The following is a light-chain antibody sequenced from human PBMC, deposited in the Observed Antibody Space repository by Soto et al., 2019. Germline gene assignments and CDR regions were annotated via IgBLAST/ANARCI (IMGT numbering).Light chain of an antibody. CDR2: LNSDGSH. V-gene: IGLV4-69*01. J-gene: IGLJ2*01. CDR1: RGHSNYA. CDR3: QTWVTGIHI. Sequence: QPVLTQSPSASASLGASVKLTCTLSRGHSNYAIAWHQQQPEKGPRFLMKLNSDGSHSKGDGIPDRFSGSSSGAERYLSVSALQSADEADYYCQTWVTGIHIFGGGTKLTVL.